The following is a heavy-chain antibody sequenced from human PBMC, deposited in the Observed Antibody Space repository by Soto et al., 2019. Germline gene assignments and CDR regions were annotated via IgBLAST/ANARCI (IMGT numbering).Heavy chain of an antibody. CDR1: GGTLSSYA. D-gene: IGHD3-10*01. V-gene: IGHV1-69*06. J-gene: IGHJ6*02. CDR2: IIPIFGTA. Sequence: SVQVSCKSSGGTLSSYAISRGRQAAGQGLEWMGGIIPIFGTANYAQKFQGRVTITADKSTSTAYMELSSLRSEDTAVYYCARGPSVRHYYYYGMDPWGQGTLVTVSS. CDR3: ARGPSVRHYYYYGMDP.